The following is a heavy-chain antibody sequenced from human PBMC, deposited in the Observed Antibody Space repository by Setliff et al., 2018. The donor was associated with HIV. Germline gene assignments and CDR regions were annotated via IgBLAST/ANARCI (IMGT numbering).Heavy chain of an antibody. D-gene: IGHD2-8*02. J-gene: IGHJ4*02. V-gene: IGHV4-61*02. CDR2: IYTSGST. CDR1: GGSISSGSYY. CDR3: AREAAHCTGDTCQFTFDS. Sequence: SETLSLTCSVSGGSISSGSYYWSWIRQPAGKALEWIGRIYTSGSTNYNPSLESRVSISLDTSKNQFSLKLTSVTATDTAVYYCAREAAHCTGDTCQFTFDSWGQGTLVTVSS.